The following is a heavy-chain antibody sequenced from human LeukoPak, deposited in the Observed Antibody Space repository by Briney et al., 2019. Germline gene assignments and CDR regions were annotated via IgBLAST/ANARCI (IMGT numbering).Heavy chain of an antibody. Sequence: PSETLFLTCTVSGGSISSSSYYWGWIRQAPGKGLEWVSAISGSGGSTYYADSVKGRFTISRDNSKNTLYPQMNSLRAEDTAVYYCAKSPPYSNYVRAFDIWGQGTMVTVSS. D-gene: IGHD4-11*01. J-gene: IGHJ3*02. CDR1: GGSISSSSYY. CDR2: ISGSGGST. V-gene: IGHV3-23*01. CDR3: AKSPPYSNYVRAFDI.